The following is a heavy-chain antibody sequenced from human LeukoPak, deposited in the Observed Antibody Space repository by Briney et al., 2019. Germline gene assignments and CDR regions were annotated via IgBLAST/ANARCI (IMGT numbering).Heavy chain of an antibody. CDR1: GFTFSSYA. CDR3: ASSPYYDILTGTHGAFDI. D-gene: IGHD3-9*01. Sequence: GGSLRLSWAASGFTFSSYAMHWVRQAPGKGLEWVAVIPYDGSNKYYADSVKGRFTISRDNSKNTLYLQMNSLRAEDTAVYYCASSPYYDILTGTHGAFDIWGQGTMVTVSS. V-gene: IGHV3-30-3*01. CDR2: IPYDGSNK. J-gene: IGHJ3*02.